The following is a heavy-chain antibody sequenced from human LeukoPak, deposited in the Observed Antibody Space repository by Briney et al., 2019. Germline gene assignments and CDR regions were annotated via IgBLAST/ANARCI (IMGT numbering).Heavy chain of an antibody. CDR3: ARVGDYGSGSYFFDY. Sequence: SVKVSCKASGGTFSSYAISWVRQAPGQGLEWMGGIIPIFGTANYAQKFQGRVTITADESTSTAYMGLSSLRSEDTAVYYCARVGDYGSGSYFFDYWGQGTLVTVSS. D-gene: IGHD3-10*01. J-gene: IGHJ4*02. V-gene: IGHV1-69*13. CDR1: GGTFSSYA. CDR2: IIPIFGTA.